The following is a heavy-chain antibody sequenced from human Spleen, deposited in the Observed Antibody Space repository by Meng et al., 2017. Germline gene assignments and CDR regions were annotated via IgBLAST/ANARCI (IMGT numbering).Heavy chain of an antibody. D-gene: IGHD5-12*01. J-gene: IGHJ4*02. V-gene: IGHV3-23*01. Sequence: LTGAASGFTFSSYAMRWVRQAPGKGLEWVSTISNGGGSTSYADSVKGRFTISRDNSKDTLYLQMNSLRAEDTAVYYCAKSGGYSGYDDEEFDYWGQGTLGTVSS. CDR1: GFTFSSYA. CDR2: ISNGGGST. CDR3: AKSGGYSGYDDEEFDY.